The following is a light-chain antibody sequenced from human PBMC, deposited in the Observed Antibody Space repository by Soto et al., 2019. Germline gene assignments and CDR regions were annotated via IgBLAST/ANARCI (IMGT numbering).Light chain of an antibody. CDR2: LNSDGSH. CDR3: QTWDTGIRV. J-gene: IGLJ3*02. Sequence: QSVLTQSPSASASLGASVKLTCTVSSGHSSYAIAWHRQQPEKGPRYLMNLNSDGSHTKGDGIPDRFSGSSSGAERYLTISSLQSEDEADYYCQTWDTGIRVFGGGTKLTVL. CDR1: SGHSSYA. V-gene: IGLV4-69*01.